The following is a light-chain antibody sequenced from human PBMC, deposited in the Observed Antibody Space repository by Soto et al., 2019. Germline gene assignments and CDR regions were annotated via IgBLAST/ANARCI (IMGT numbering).Light chain of an antibody. V-gene: IGKV1-12*01. Sequence: DIQVTQFPSSVSASVGDRVTITCRASEGIDSWLAWYQQRPGEAPKLLISAASNLQSGVPTRFSGSGFGTDFTLTITSLQPEDSATYYCQQGIHFPLAFGGWTKVEVK. J-gene: IGKJ4*01. CDR3: QQGIHFPLA. CDR1: EGIDSW. CDR2: AAS.